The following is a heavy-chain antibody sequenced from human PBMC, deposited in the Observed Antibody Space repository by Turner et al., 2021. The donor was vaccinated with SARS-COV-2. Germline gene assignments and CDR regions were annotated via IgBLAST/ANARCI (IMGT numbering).Heavy chain of an antibody. CDR3: ATGYAYCGGDCSIHY. CDR1: GYTLTELS. Sequence: QVQLVQSGAEVKKPGASVKVSCKVSGYTLTELSMHWVRQAPGKGLEWMGGFDTEDGETIYAQKFQDRVTMTEDTSTDTAYMELSSLRSEDTALYYCATGYAYCGGDCSIHYWGQGTLVTVSS. CDR2: FDTEDGET. J-gene: IGHJ4*02. D-gene: IGHD2-21*02. V-gene: IGHV1-24*01.